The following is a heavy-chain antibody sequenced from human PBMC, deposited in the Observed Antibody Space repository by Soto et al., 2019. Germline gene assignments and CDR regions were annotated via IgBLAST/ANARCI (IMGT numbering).Heavy chain of an antibody. CDR2: ISGSGAGT. Sequence: GGSLRLSCAASGFTFSSYAMSWVRQAPGKGLEWVSGISGSGAGTYYADSVKGRFTISRDNSKNTLYLQMNSLRAEDTAVYYCAKVAHSSGPYYYGMDVWGQWTTVTVSS. J-gene: IGHJ6*02. D-gene: IGHD5-18*01. V-gene: IGHV3-23*01. CDR3: AKVAHSSGPYYYGMDV. CDR1: GFTFSSYA.